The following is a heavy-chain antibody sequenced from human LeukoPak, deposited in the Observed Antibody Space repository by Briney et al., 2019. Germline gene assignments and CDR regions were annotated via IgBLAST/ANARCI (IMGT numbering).Heavy chain of an antibody. CDR3: ARDPSPDYGDW. CDR2: ISSSSSYI. V-gene: IGHV3-21*01. D-gene: IGHD2-2*01. Sequence: GGSLRLSCAASGFTFSSYSMNWVRQAPGKGLEWVSSISSSSSYIYYADSVKGRFTISRDNAKNSLYLQMNSLRAEDTAVYYCARDPSPDYGDWWGQGTLVTVSS. CDR1: GFTFSSYS. J-gene: IGHJ4*02.